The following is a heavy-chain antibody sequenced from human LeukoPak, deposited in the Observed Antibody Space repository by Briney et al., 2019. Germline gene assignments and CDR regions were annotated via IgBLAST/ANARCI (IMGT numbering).Heavy chain of an antibody. CDR3: AKDAQPLTKKEYSSSSY. CDR1: GFTFRSCW. V-gene: IGHV3-7*03. J-gene: IGHJ4*02. D-gene: IGHD6-6*01. CDR2: IKPDGGEK. Sequence: PGGSLRLSCAASGFTFRSCWMGWVRQAPGKGLDWVAHIKPDGGEKYYVDSVKGRFTISRDNAKNSLYLQMNSLRAEDTAVYYCAKDAQPLTKKEYSSSSYWGQGTLVTVSS.